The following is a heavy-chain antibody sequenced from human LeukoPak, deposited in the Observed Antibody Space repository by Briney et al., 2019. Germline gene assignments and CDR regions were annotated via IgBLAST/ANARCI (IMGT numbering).Heavy chain of an antibody. J-gene: IGHJ5*02. CDR3: ARSRPYSSSWYNWFDP. D-gene: IGHD6-13*01. CDR2: INPDDDSI. Sequence: ASVKVSCKASEDTFTRHYIHWVRQAPGQGLEWIGLINPDDDSIDYTQKLRGRITVTRDRSTSTVYMELKSLRSDDTAVYYCARSRPYSSSWYNWFDPWGQGTLVTVSS. V-gene: IGHV1-46*04. CDR1: EDTFTRHY.